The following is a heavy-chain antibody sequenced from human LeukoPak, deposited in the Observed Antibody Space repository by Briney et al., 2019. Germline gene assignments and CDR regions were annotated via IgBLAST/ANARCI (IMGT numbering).Heavy chain of an antibody. D-gene: IGHD6-13*01. CDR2: IIPIFGTA. V-gene: IGHV1-69*06. CDR3: AREDRATIAPSYSSSWGVWFDP. CDR1: GGTFSSYA. J-gene: IGHJ5*02. Sequence: GASVKVSCKASGGTFSSYAISWVRQAPGQGLEWMGGIIPIFGTANYAQRFQGRVTITADKSTSTAYMELSSLRSEDTAVYYCAREDRATIAPSYSSSWGVWFDPWGQGTLVTVSS.